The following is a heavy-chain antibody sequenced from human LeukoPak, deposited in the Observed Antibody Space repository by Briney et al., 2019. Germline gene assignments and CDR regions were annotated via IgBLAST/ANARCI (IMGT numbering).Heavy chain of an antibody. V-gene: IGHV1-18*01. J-gene: IGHJ3*02. CDR3: ARARHVGSSTDAFDI. CDR2: TSEYMGNRKT. CDR1: VHILINYG. Sequence: ASVKVSCKASVHILINYGIGWVREAPGQGREGMGWTSEYMGNRKTDYAQTFQGGVSMTTEPSTSTAYLERESRLPDTPAVFYCARARHVGSSTDAFDIWGQGTMVTVSS. D-gene: IGHD2-15*01.